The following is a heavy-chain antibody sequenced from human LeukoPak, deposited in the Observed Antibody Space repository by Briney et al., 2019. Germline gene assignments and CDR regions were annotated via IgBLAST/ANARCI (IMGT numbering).Heavy chain of an antibody. J-gene: IGHJ5*02. CDR3: ARQAYSSNLGWFDP. D-gene: IGHD6-13*01. CDR2: IYNSGST. CDR1: GGSISSSTHY. Sequence: SETLSLTCSVSGGSISSSTHYWGWIRQPPGKGLEWIGNIYNSGSTYYNPSLKSRVTISVDTSKNQFSLKLSSVTAADTAVYYCARQAYSSNLGWFDPWGQGTLVTVSS. V-gene: IGHV4-39*01.